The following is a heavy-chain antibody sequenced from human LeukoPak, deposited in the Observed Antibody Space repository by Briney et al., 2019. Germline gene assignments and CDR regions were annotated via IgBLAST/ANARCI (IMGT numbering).Heavy chain of an antibody. CDR3: ARGTSSYSYYYGMDV. J-gene: IGHJ6*02. Sequence: GSLRLSCAASGFTFRSYAMSWVRQAPGKGLEWVSGISDSGGNTYYTDSVKGRFTISRDNAKNSLYLQMDSLRAEDTALYYCARGTSSYSYYYGMDVWGQGTTVTVSS. D-gene: IGHD6-6*01. V-gene: IGHV3-23*01. CDR2: ISDSGGNT. CDR1: GFTFRSYA.